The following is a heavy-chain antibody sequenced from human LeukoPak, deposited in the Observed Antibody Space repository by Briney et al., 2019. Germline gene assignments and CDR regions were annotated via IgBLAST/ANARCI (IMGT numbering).Heavy chain of an antibody. CDR3: AREHYYGSGSYYWGMDV. CDR1: GGTFSSYA. V-gene: IGHV1-69*13. J-gene: IGHJ6*04. D-gene: IGHD3-10*01. Sequence: GASVKVSCKASGGTFSSYAISWGRQAPGQGLEWMGGIIPIFGTANYAQKFQGRVTITADESTSTAYMELSSLRSEDTAVYYCAREHYYGSGSYYWGMDVWGKETTVTVSS. CDR2: IIPIFGTA.